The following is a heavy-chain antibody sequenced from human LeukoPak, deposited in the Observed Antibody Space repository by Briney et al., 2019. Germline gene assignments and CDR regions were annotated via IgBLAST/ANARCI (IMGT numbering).Heavy chain of an antibody. D-gene: IGHD6-19*01. V-gene: IGHV1-8*02. J-gene: IGHJ5*02. CDR3: ARTASRGSGWFST. CDR2: MNPNSGNT. Sequence: GASVKVSCKASGYTFTSYGISWVRQAPGQGLEWMGWMNPNSGNTGYAQKFQGRVTMTRNTSISTAYMELSSLRSEDTAVYYCARTASRGSGWFSTWGQGTLVTVSS. CDR1: GYTFTSYG.